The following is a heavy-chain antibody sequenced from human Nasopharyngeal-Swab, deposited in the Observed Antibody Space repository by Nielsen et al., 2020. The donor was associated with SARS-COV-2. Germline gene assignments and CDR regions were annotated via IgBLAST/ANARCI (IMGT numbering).Heavy chain of an antibody. V-gene: IGHV4-30-4*01. D-gene: IGHD3-9*01. CDR1: GASISSGKDY. J-gene: IGHJ4*02. Sequence: SETLSLTCTVSGASISSGKDYWNWIRQTPGRGLEWIGYIDYSGSTDHNPSLKSRVTISVDTSKNQFSLKVNSVTAADTAVYYCARIGRYYDTLSGYARHFDYWGQGILVTVSS. CDR3: ARIGRYYDTLSGYARHFDY. CDR2: IDYSGST.